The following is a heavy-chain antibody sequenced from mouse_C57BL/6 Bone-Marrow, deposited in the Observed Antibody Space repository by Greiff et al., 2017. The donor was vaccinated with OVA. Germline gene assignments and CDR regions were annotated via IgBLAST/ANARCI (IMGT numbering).Heavy chain of an antibody. V-gene: IGHV1-12*01. CDR3: ASSYDYDGPSWFAY. D-gene: IGHD2-4*01. J-gene: IGHJ3*01. Sequence: LQQSGAELVRPGASVKMSCTASGYTFTSYYMLWVMQTPRQGLDLIGAIFPGNGDTSYNQKFKGKATLTVDKSSITAYMQLSSLPSEDSAVYFCASSYDYDGPSWFAYWGQGTLVTVSA. CDR1: GYTFTSYY. CDR2: IFPGNGDT.